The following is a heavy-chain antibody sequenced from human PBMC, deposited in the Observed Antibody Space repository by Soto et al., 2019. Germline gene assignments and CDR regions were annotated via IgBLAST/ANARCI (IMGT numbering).Heavy chain of an antibody. CDR1: GYTFTNYA. CDR3: ARGRFLEWLLKTRTHNGFAP. V-gene: IGHV1-3*01. CDR2: INAGNGNT. Sequence: ASVKVSCKASGYTFTNYAMHWVRQAPGQRLEWMGWINAGNGNTKYSQKFQGRVTITRDTSASTAYMELSSLRSEDTAIYYCARGRFLEWLLKTRTHNGFAPWGQGTLVTVSS. J-gene: IGHJ5*02. D-gene: IGHD3-3*01.